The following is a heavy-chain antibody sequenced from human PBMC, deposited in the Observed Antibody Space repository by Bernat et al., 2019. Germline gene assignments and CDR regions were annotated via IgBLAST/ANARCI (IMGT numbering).Heavy chain of an antibody. V-gene: IGHV4-39*01. CDR1: GASISSGSYY. CDR2: IFYSGST. CDR3: AGQRVYYDSSAYYYRAGFFDY. Sequence: QLQLQESGPGLVKPSETLSLTCTVSGASISSGSYYWGWIRQPPGKGLEWIGTIFYSGSTYYNPSLKSRVTISVDTSKNQFSLKLSSVTAADTAVYYCAGQRVYYDSSAYYYRAGFFDYWGQGTLVTVPS. D-gene: IGHD3-22*01. J-gene: IGHJ4*02.